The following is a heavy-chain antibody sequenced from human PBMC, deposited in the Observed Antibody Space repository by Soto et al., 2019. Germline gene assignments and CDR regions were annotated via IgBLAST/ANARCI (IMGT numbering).Heavy chain of an antibody. CDR1: GYTFTSYG. Sequence: ASVKVSCKASGYTFTSYGISWVRQAPGQGLEWMGWISAHNGNTNYAQKLQGRVTMTTDTSTSTAYMELRSLGSDDTAVYCCARGGGGPRGTMATIHDAFDIWGQGTMVTVSS. CDR3: ARGGGGPRGTMATIHDAFDI. V-gene: IGHV1-18*01. D-gene: IGHD5-12*01. CDR2: ISAHNGNT. J-gene: IGHJ3*02.